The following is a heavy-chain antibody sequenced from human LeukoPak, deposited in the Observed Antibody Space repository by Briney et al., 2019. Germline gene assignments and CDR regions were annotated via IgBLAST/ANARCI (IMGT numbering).Heavy chain of an antibody. D-gene: IGHD2-21*01. J-gene: IGHJ4*02. CDR3: TSDRIGARPFGY. CDR1: GYTFTDYY. CDR2: IDPQDGKT. Sequence: ASVKVSCKTSGYTFTDYYIHWILQAPGKGLEWMGRIDPQDGKTKLAARFQGRLTISADTSTDTSYMDLSSLTSEDTAVYYCTSDRIGARPFGYWGQGTLVTVSS. V-gene: IGHV1-69-2*01.